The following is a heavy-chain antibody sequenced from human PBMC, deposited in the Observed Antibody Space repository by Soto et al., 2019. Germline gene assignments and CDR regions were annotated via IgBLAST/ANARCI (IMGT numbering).Heavy chain of an antibody. Sequence: PGGSLRLSCAASGLTFSRYTMHWVRQAPGKGLEWVAVISYDGNNKYYADSVKGRFTTSRDNSKNTLSLQMNSLRPEDTAVYYCARFRSERPFDYWGQGTLVTVSS. CDR1: GLTFSRYT. CDR3: ARFRSERPFDY. CDR2: ISYDGNNK. V-gene: IGHV3-30-3*01. J-gene: IGHJ4*02.